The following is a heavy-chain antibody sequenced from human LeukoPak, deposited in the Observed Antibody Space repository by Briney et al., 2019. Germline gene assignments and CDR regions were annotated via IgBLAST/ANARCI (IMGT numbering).Heavy chain of an antibody. D-gene: IGHD3-22*01. V-gene: IGHV3-20*04. CDR2: INWNGGST. CDR1: GYTFDDYG. J-gene: IGHJ4*02. CDR3: ARAGSSGYYSGY. Sequence: GGSLRFSCAASGYTFDDYGMSWVRQAPGKGLEWVSGINWNGGSTGYADSVKGRFTISRDNAKKSLYLQMNSLRAEDTALYYCARAGSSGYYSGYWGQGTLVTVSS.